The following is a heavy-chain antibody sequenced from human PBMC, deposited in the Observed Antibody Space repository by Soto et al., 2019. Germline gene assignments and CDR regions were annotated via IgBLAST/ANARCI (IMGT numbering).Heavy chain of an antibody. D-gene: IGHD2-15*01. CDR2: IIPIFGTA. V-gene: IGHV1-69*12. CDR3: AGDEVVVATGSRTWPYYYGIDL. Sequence: QVQLVQSGAEVKKPGSSVKVSCKSSGGTFSTYAISWVRQAPGQGLEWMGGIIPIFGTANYAQKFQGRVSINADECRTTAYMEVFSLGPEDKAVYYCAGDEVVVATGSRTWPYYYGIDLWGQGTTVTVSS. J-gene: IGHJ6*02. CDR1: GGTFSTYA.